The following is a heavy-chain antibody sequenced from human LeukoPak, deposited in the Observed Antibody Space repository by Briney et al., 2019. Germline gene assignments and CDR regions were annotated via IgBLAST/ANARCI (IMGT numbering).Heavy chain of an antibody. Sequence: GGSLRLSCAASGFTFDDYAMHWARQAPGKGLEWVSLISGDGGSTYYADSVKGRFTISRDNSKNSLYLQMNSLRTEDTALYYCANGDTAMVTGDYWGQGTLVTVSS. D-gene: IGHD5-18*01. CDR1: GFTFDDYA. V-gene: IGHV3-43*02. CDR3: ANGDTAMVTGDY. CDR2: ISGDGGST. J-gene: IGHJ4*02.